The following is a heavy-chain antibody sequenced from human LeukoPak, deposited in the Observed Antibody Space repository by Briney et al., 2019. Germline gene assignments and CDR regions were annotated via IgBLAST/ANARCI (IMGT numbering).Heavy chain of an antibody. CDR3: ARASGWYERGPDYYCYMDV. CDR1: GFTFSSYT. J-gene: IGHJ6*03. V-gene: IGHV3-21*01. CDR2: ISSSSSYI. D-gene: IGHD6-19*01. Sequence: GGSLRLSCAASGFTFSSYTMNWVRQAPGKGLQSVSSISSSSSYIYYADSVKGRFTISRDNSKNSLYLQMNSLRAEDTAVYYCARASGWYERGPDYYCYMDVWGKGTTVTVSS.